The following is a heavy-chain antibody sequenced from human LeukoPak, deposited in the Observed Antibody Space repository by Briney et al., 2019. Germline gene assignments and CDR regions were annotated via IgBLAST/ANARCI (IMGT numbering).Heavy chain of an antibody. CDR3: ARDYTYCSGGTCYDRFDY. V-gene: IGHV4-39*07. J-gene: IGHJ4*02. D-gene: IGHD2-15*01. CDR1: GGSISSSTYY. CDR2: IYYSGSA. Sequence: SETLSLTCTVSGGSISSSTYYWGWIRQPPGKGLEWIGSIYYSGSAYYNPSLRSRVTISVDTSKNQFSLKLSSVTAADTAMYYCARDYTYCSGGTCYDRFDYWGQGTLVTVSS.